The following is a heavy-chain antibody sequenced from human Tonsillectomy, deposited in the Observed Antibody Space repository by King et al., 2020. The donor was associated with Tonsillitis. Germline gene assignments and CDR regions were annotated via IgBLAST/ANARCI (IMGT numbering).Heavy chain of an antibody. J-gene: IGHJ6*02. V-gene: IGHV3-9*03. CDR3: AKDRGYANPVHYYYGMDV. D-gene: IGHD5-12*01. CDR2: ISWNSGSI. Sequence: EVQLVESGGGLVQPGRSLRLSCAASGFTFDDYAMHWVRQAPGKGLEWVSGISWNSGSIGYADSVKGRFTISRDNAKNSLYLQMNSLRAEDMALYYCAKDRGYANPVHYYYGMDVWGQGTTVTVSS. CDR1: GFTFDDYA.